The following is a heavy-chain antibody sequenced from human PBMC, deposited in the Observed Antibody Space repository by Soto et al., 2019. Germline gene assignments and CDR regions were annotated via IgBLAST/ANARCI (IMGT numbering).Heavy chain of an antibody. D-gene: IGHD6-13*01. V-gene: IGHV3-7*01. Sequence: GGSLRLSCAASGFTFSSYGMSWVRQAPGKGLEWVAIIKHDGSEKYYVDSVKGRFTISRDNAKNSLYLQMNSLRAEDTAVYYCARETYSSSCYFDYWGQGTLVTVSS. CDR1: GFTFSSYG. J-gene: IGHJ4*02. CDR3: ARETYSSSCYFDY. CDR2: IKHDGSEK.